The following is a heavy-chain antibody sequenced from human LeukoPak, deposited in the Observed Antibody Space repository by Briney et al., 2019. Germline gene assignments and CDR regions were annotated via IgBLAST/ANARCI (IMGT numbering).Heavy chain of an antibody. CDR1: GDSINTKNYY. D-gene: IGHD5-18*01. Sequence: SETLSLTCTVSGDSINTKNYYWGWIRQPPGKGLEWIGSVYYSGNTYYNPSLKSRVTLSIDTSKNQFSLRLSSVTAADTAVYHCARHSYGTFDYWGQGTLVTVSS. CDR3: ARHSYGTFDY. CDR2: VYYSGNT. J-gene: IGHJ4*02. V-gene: IGHV4-39*01.